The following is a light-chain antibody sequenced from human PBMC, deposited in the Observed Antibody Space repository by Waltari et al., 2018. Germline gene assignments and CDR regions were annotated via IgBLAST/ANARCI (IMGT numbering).Light chain of an antibody. CDR2: GAS. Sequence: DIQTTQSPSSLSASVGDRVTITCRASQDISYSLAWYQQKPGKAPNLLLYGASRLESGVPSRFSGSGSGTDYSLTISSLKPEDFATYYCQQYYSKPLTFGGGTKVEIK. CDR1: QDISYS. CDR3: QQYYSKPLT. J-gene: IGKJ4*01. V-gene: IGKV1-NL1*01.